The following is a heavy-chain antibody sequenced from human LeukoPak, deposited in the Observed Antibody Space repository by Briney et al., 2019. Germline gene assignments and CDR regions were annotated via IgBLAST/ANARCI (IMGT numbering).Heavy chain of an antibody. J-gene: IGHJ1*01. V-gene: IGHV3-74*01. CDR3: VRGYIFGYVC. CDR1: EFTFRRKW. CDR2: IKSDGSTT. Sequence: GGSLRLSCVASEFTFRRKWMNWVRQAPGKGLVWVSRIKSDGSTTNYADFVKGRFTISRDNAKNTLYLQMNSLRAEDTAIYYCVRGYIFGYVCWRQGSLVTVSS. D-gene: IGHD5-18*01.